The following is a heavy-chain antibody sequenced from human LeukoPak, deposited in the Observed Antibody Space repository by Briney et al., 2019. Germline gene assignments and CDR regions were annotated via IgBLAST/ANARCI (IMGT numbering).Heavy chain of an antibody. D-gene: IGHD2-2*01. CDR3: ARDGLDCSSTSCYFGLLWFGELFRTADAFDI. J-gene: IGHJ3*02. V-gene: IGHV1-2*02. Sequence: ASVKVSCKASGYTFTGYYMHWVRQAPGQGLEWMGWINPNSGGTNYAQKFQGRVTMTRDTSISTAYMELRSLRSDDTAVYYCARDGLDCSSTSCYFGLLWFGELFRTADAFDIWGQGTMVTVSS. CDR1: GYTFTGYY. CDR2: INPNSGGT.